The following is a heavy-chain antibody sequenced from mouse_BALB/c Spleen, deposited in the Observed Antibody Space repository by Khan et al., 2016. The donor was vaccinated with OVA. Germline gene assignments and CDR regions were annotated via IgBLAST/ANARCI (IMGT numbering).Heavy chain of an antibody. CDR2: ISYSGST. CDR1: GYSITSGYG. V-gene: IGHV3-2*02. D-gene: IGHD1-2*01. Sequence: EVQLVESGPGLVKPSQSLSLTCTVTGYSITSGYGWNWIRQFPGNKLEWMGYISYSGSTNYNPSLKSRISITRDTSKNQFFLQLNSVTTKDTATSYSARTARIKYWGQGTTLTVSS. J-gene: IGHJ2*01. CDR3: ARTARIKY.